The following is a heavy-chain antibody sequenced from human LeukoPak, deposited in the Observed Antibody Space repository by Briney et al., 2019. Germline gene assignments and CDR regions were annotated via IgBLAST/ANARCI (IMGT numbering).Heavy chain of an antibody. CDR2: IKQDGSEK. CDR1: GFTFSSYW. V-gene: IGHV3-7*03. J-gene: IGHJ6*03. D-gene: IGHD5-12*01. Sequence: GGSLRLSCAASGFTFSSYWMSWVRQAPGKGLEWVANIKQDGSEKYYVDSVKGRFTISRDNSKNTLYLQMNSLRAEDTAVYYCARGGYGADYYYYYYMDVWGKGTTVTVSS. CDR3: ARGGYGADYYYYYYMDV.